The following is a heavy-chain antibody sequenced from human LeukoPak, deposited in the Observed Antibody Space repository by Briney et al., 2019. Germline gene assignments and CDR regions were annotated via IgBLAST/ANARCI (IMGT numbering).Heavy chain of an antibody. Sequence: ASVKVSCKXSGYTLTELSMHWVRQAPGRGLEWMGGFDAEDGETIYAQKFQGRVTMTEDTSTDTAYMELSSLRSEDTAVYYCAKRGHSYGDFDYWGQGTLVTVSS. CDR1: GYTLTELS. CDR3: AKRGHSYGDFDY. J-gene: IGHJ4*02. V-gene: IGHV1-24*01. CDR2: FDAEDGET. D-gene: IGHD5-18*01.